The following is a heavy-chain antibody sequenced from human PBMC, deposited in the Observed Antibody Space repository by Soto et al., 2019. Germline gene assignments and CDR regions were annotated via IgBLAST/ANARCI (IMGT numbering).Heavy chain of an antibody. Sequence: QVQLVQSGAEVRKPGSSVKVSCESSGGTFSRYAINWVRQAPGQGLEWMGGVIPPFNSAAYAQKFQGRVKITADTSTSTAYMELSSLRAEDTAVYYCARRANRGLDVWGQGTKVTVSS. CDR3: ARRANRGLDV. J-gene: IGHJ6*01. V-gene: IGHV1-69*06. CDR2: VIPPFNSA. CDR1: GGTFSRYA. D-gene: IGHD2-8*01.